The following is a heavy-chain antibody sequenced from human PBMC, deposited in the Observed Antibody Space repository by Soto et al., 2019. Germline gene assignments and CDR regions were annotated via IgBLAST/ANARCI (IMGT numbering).Heavy chain of an antibody. J-gene: IGHJ4*02. Sequence: QVQLVQSGAEVKKPGASVKVSCKASGYTFTSYGISWVRQAPGQGLEWMGWISAYNGNTNYAQKLQGRVTMNTDTSTRTAYMELRSLRSDDTAVYYCASPSYSSGWYYFDYWGQGTLVTVSS. CDR2: ISAYNGNT. V-gene: IGHV1-18*01. D-gene: IGHD6-19*01. CDR3: ASPSYSSGWYYFDY. CDR1: GYTFTSYG.